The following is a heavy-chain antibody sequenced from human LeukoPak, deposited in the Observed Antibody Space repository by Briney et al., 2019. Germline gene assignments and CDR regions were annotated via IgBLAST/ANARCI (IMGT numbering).Heavy chain of an antibody. CDR2: NYQSGST. D-gene: IGHD6-13*01. CDR3: GRGGIAAAASGVDY. J-gene: IGHJ4*02. CDR1: GGSISSGGYS. V-gene: IGHV4-30-2*01. Sequence: TSQTLSLTCVVTGGSISSGGYSWSWVRQPRGKGLEWVGYNYQSGSTYYNPSLESRVTISVDRSNNHFSLKLSSVTAADTAVYYCGRGGIAAAASGVDYWGQGTLVTVSS.